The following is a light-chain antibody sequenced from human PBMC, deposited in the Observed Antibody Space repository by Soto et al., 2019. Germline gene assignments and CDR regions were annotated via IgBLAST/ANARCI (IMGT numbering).Light chain of an antibody. J-gene: IGLJ2*01. V-gene: IGLV2-11*01. Sequence: QSALTQPRSVSGSPGQSVTISCTGASNNVGGYNYVSWYQHHPGKVPQLIIYDVTKRPSGVPDRFSGSKSGNTASLTISGFQVEDEDDYYCCSYAGTYTWIFGGGTKLTVL. CDR2: DVT. CDR1: SNNVGGYNY. CDR3: CSYAGTYTWI.